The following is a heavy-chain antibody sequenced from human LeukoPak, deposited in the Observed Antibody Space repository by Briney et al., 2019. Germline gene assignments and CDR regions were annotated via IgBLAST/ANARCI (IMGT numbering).Heavy chain of an antibody. CDR2: IYSGGST. Sequence: PGGSLRLSCAASEFTVSSNYMSWVRQAPGKGLEWVSVIYSGGSTYYADCVKGRFTISRDNSKNTLYLQMNSLRAEDTPVYYCPRCHYGMDVWGQGTTVTVSS. V-gene: IGHV3-53*01. J-gene: IGHJ6*02. CDR1: EFTVSSNY. CDR3: PRCHYGMDV.